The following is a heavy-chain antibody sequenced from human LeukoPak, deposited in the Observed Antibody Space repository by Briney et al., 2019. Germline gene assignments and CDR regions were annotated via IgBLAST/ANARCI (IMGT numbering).Heavy chain of an antibody. CDR2: VSGSGFTT. CDR3: ARHLNYYLDY. Sequence: QSGGSLRLSCAAAGFTFSTYGLVWVRQAPGKGLEWVSFVSGSGFTTHYADSVKGRFTISRDNAKNTLYLQMNSLRAEDTAVYYCARHLNYYLDYWGQGTLVTVSS. CDR1: GFTFSTYG. D-gene: IGHD3-10*01. V-gene: IGHV3-23*01. J-gene: IGHJ4*02.